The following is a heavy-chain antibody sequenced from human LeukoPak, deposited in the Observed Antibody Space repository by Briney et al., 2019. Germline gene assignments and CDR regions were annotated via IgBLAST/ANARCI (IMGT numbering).Heavy chain of an antibody. D-gene: IGHD5-12*01. CDR1: GFTFNTYS. Sequence: GGSLRLSCAASGFTFNTYSLIWVRQAPGKGLEWVSSISSSSSYIYYADSVKGRFTISRDNAKNSLYLQMNSLRAEDTAVYYCARGATIFDYWGQGTLVTVSS. J-gene: IGHJ4*02. CDR2: ISSSSSYI. CDR3: ARGATIFDY. V-gene: IGHV3-21*01.